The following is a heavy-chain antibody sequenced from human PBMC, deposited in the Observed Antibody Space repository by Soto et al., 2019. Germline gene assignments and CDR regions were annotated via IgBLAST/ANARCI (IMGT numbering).Heavy chain of an antibody. CDR1: GYTFTGYY. D-gene: IGHD6-19*01. J-gene: IGHJ4*02. V-gene: IGHV1-2*04. CDR3: ARVALLQGQWPSFGDY. CDR2: INPNSGGT. Sequence: QVQLVQSGAEVKKPGASVKVSCKASGYTFTGYYMHWVRQAPGQGLEWMGWINPNSGGTNYAQKFQGWVTMTSATSISTAYMELSRLRSDDTAVYYCARVALLQGQWPSFGDYWGQGTLVTVSS.